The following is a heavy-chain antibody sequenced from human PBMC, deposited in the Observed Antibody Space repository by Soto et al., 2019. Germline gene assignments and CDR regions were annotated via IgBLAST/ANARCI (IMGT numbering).Heavy chain of an antibody. D-gene: IGHD4-17*01. Sequence: EVQLVESGGGLVQPGGSLKLSCAASGFTFSGSAMHWVRQATGKGLEWVSRIRSKANSYATAYAASVKGRFTISRDDTKITAYLQMNSLKTEDTAVYYCTLSDGDYFYYYMDVWGKGTTVTVSS. CDR2: IRSKANSYAT. CDR1: GFTFSGSA. V-gene: IGHV3-73*01. J-gene: IGHJ6*03. CDR3: TLSDGDYFYYYMDV.